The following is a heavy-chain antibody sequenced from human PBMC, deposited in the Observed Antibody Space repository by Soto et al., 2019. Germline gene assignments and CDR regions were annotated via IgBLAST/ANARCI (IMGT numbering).Heavy chain of an antibody. Sequence: EVQLLESGGGLVQPGGSLRLSCAASGFTFSSYAMSWVRQAPGKGLEWVSAISGSGGSTYYADSVKGRFTISRDNSKNTLYLQMNSLRAEDTAVYYCATDRLGGGSCYLDYWGQGTLVTVSS. CDR3: ATDRLGGGSCYLDY. CDR1: GFTFSSYA. V-gene: IGHV3-23*01. CDR2: ISGSGGST. D-gene: IGHD2-15*01. J-gene: IGHJ4*02.